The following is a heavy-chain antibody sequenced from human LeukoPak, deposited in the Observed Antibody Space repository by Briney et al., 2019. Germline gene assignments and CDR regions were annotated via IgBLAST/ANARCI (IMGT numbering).Heavy chain of an antibody. CDR2: ISSSSSYI. V-gene: IGHV3-21*01. D-gene: IGHD4-17*01. CDR3: ARADGDYRGYFDY. J-gene: IGHJ4*02. CDR1: GFTFSSYA. Sequence: GGSLRLSCAASGFTFSSYAMSWVRQAPGKGLEWVSSISSSSSYIYYADSVKGRFTISRDNAKNSLYLQMNSLRAEDTAVYYCARADGDYRGYFDYWGQGTLVTVAS.